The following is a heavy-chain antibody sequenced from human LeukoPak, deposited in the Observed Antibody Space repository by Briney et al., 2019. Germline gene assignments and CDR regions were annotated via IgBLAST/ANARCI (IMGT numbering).Heavy chain of an antibody. D-gene: IGHD3-10*01. V-gene: IGHV1-18*04. CDR2: ISAYNGNT. J-gene: IGHJ4*02. CDR1: GYTFTSYG. CDR3: ARGSKPNYYGSGSYLY. Sequence: ASVKVSCKASGYTFTSYGISWVRQAPGQGLEWRGWISAYNGNTNYAQKLQGRVTMTTDTSTSTAYMELRSLRSDDTAVYYCARGSKPNYYGSGSYLYWGQGTLVTVSS.